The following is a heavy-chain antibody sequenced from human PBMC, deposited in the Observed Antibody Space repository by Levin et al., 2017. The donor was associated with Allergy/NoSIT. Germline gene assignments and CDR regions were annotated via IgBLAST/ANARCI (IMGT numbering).Heavy chain of an antibody. CDR1: GFTFSAHG. J-gene: IGHJ4*02. D-gene: IGHD3-3*01. CDR2: ISYVGSDR. Sequence: GGSLRLSCAASGFTFSAHGMHWVRQAPGKGLEWVAVISYVGSDRYYADAEKGRFTVSRDNSKNTLFLEMTGLRAEDTAVYYCAREGRNSRVIDEWWGQGTLVTVSS. CDR3: AREGRNSRVIDEW. V-gene: IGHV3-30*03.